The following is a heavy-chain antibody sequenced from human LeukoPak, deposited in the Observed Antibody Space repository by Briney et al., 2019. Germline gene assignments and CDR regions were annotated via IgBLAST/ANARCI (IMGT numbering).Heavy chain of an antibody. Sequence: KPSETLSLTCAVYGGSFSGYYWSWIRQPPGKGLEWIGEINHSGSSNYNPSLKSRVTISVDTSKNQFSLKLSSVTAADTAVYYCARHRSGGYSYGVLDYWGQGTLVTVSS. CDR3: ARHRSGGYSYGVLDY. V-gene: IGHV4-34*01. D-gene: IGHD5-18*01. J-gene: IGHJ4*02. CDR2: INHSGSS. CDR1: GGSFSGYY.